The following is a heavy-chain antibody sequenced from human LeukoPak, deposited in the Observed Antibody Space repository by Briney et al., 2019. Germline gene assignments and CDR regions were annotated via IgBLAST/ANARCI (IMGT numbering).Heavy chain of an antibody. J-gene: IGHJ5*02. Sequence: SVKVSCKASGGTFSSYAISWVRQAPGQGLEWMGRIIPILGIANYAQEFQGRVTITADKSTSTAYMELSSLRSEDTAVYYCAGGNIVVVPAAMGWFDPWGQGTLVTVSS. CDR1: GGTFSSYA. V-gene: IGHV1-69*04. CDR3: AGGNIVVVPAAMGWFDP. CDR2: IIPILGIA. D-gene: IGHD2-2*01.